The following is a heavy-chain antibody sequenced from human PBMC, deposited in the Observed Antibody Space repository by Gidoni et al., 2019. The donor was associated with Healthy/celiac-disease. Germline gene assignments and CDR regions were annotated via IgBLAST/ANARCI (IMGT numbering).Heavy chain of an antibody. CDR1: GFTFGAYA. V-gene: IGHV3-49*03. D-gene: IGHD1-26*01. J-gene: IGHJ4*02. CDR2: IRSKAYGGTT. Sequence: EVQLVESVGGLVQPGRSLRLSCTASGFTFGAYAMRWFRQAPGKGLEWVGFIRSKAYGGTTEYAASVKGRFTISRDDSKSIAYLQMNSLKTEDTAVYYCTRSGADGSYRPDYWGQGTLVTVSS. CDR3: TRSGADGSYRPDY.